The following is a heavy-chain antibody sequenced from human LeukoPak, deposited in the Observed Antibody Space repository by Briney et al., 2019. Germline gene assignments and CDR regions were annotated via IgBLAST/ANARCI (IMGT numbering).Heavy chain of an antibody. Sequence: GESLLSSCRGSGDFFTTYWIGCVRQPPGKGLEWMGIIYPGDSETRYSPSFQGQVTISADKSISTAYLQWSSLKASDTAMYYCVRSRGYSYGYSYYFDYWGQGTLVTVSS. CDR3: VRSRGYSYGYSYYFDY. CDR2: IYPGDSET. V-gene: IGHV5-51*01. CDR1: GDFFTTYW. J-gene: IGHJ4*02. D-gene: IGHD5-18*01.